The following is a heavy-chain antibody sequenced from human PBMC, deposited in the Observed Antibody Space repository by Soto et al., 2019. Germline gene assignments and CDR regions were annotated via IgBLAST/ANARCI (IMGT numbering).Heavy chain of an antibody. V-gene: IGHV3-48*03. Sequence: EVQLVESGGGLVQPGGSLRLYCVASGFTFSTYEMNWVRQAPGKGLEWVSYISGRGGSIYYADSVRGRFTISRDNAKNSLYLQMNSLRAEDTAVYYCAREDNNDTFDMWGQGTMVTVSS. J-gene: IGHJ3*02. CDR1: GFTFSTYE. CDR2: ISGRGGSI. D-gene: IGHD1-20*01. CDR3: AREDNNDTFDM.